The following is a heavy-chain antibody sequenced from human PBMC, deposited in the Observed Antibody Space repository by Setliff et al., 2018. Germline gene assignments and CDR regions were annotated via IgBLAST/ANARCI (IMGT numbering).Heavy chain of an antibody. V-gene: IGHV2-70*11. D-gene: IGHD3-10*01. J-gene: IGHJ4*02. Sequence: SGPTLVNPTQTLTLTCTFSGFSLSTSGMCVSWIRQPPGKALAGLARIDWDNDKYYSTSLKTRLTISNDTPKNQVVLTMTNIDPVETATYYCARIQETGSGSYDGWGQGTLVTVSS. CDR2: IDWDNDK. CDR1: GFSLSTSGMC. CDR3: ARIQETGSGSYDG.